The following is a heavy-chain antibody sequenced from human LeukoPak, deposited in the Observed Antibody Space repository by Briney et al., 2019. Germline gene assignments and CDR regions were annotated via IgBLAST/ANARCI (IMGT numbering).Heavy chain of an antibody. CDR2: INPNSGGT. CDR3: ARETRGVEMATIKRSTQFDY. J-gene: IGHJ4*02. Sequence: GASVTVSCKASGYTCTSYGISWVRQAPGQGLEWMGWINPNSGGTNYAQKFQGRVTMTRDTSISTAYMELSRLRSDDTAVYYCARETRGVEMATIKRSTQFDYWGQGTLVTVSS. V-gene: IGHV1-2*02. CDR1: GYTCTSYG. D-gene: IGHD5-24*01.